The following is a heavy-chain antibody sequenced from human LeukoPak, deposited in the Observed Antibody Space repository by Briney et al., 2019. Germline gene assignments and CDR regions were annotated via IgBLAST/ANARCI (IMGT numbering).Heavy chain of an antibody. V-gene: IGHV3-74*01. J-gene: IGHJ5*02. CDR1: GFTLSSYW. Sequence: GGSLRLSCAASGFTLSSYWMHWVRQAPGKGLVWVSRVNSDGSNINYADSVRGGFTISRDSVKNTLYLQMNSLRAEDTAIYYCARGRGPYGWFDPWGQGTLVTVSS. D-gene: IGHD3-10*01. CDR3: ARGRGPYGWFDP. CDR2: VNSDGSNI.